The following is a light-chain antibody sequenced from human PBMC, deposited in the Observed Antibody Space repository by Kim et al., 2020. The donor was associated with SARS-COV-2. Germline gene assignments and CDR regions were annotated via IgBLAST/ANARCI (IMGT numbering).Light chain of an antibody. CDR3: QSADSSGTYV. CDR2: KDS. CDR1: ALPKEY. J-gene: IGLJ1*01. Sequence: VSPGQTARITCSGDALPKEYAYWYQRKPGQAPVLVIYKDSERPSGIPERFSGSSSGTTVTLTISGVQAEDEADYYCQSADSSGTYVFGTGTKVTVL. V-gene: IGLV3-25*03.